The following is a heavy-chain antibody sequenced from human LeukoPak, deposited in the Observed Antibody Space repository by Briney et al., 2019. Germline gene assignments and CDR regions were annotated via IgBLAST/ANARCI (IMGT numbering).Heavy chain of an antibody. D-gene: IGHD2-2*01. J-gene: IGHJ4*02. Sequence: GGSLRLSCAASGFTVSSNYMSWVRQAPGKGLEWVSVIYSGGSTYYADSVKGRFTISRDNSRNTLYLQMNSLRAGDTAVYYCAKSFRSTSLDYWGQGTLVTVSS. V-gene: IGHV3-53*01. CDR1: GFTVSSNY. CDR3: AKSFRSTSLDY. CDR2: IYSGGST.